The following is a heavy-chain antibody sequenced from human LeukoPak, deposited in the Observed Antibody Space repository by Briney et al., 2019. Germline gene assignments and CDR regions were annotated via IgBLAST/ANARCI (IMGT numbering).Heavy chain of an antibody. D-gene: IGHD1-26*01. J-gene: IGHJ3*02. CDR1: GFTFSSYA. CDR2: ISYYGSNK. CDR3: ARDWWALHAFDI. V-gene: IGHV3-30-3*01. Sequence: GGSLRLSCAASGFTFSSYAMHWVRQAPGKGVEWVAVISYYGSNKYYADSVKGPFTISRDNSKNTLSLQQNSLRAEDTPAYYCARDWWALHAFDIWGQGTMVTVSS.